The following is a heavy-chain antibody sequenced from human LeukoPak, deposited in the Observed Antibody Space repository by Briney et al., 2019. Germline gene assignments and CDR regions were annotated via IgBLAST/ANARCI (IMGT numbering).Heavy chain of an antibody. J-gene: IGHJ3*02. CDR3: AKERASMGADAFDI. CDR2: ISFDGRIE. Sequence: GGSLRLSCAASGFIFTNYGMHWVRQAPGKGLEWEAIISFDGRIEYYVDSVKGRFTISRDKSKNTLYLQMNSLRPEDTAVYYCAKERASMGADAFDIWGQGTMVTVSS. D-gene: IGHD1-26*01. CDR1: GFIFTNYG. V-gene: IGHV3-30*18.